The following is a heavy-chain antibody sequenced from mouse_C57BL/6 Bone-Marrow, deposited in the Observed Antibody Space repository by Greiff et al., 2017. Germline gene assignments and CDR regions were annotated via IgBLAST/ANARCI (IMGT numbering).Heavy chain of an antibody. CDR2: IHPNSGST. CDR1: GYTFTSYW. D-gene: IGHD2-2*01. Sequence: QVQLQQPGAELVKPGASVKLSCKASGYTFTSYWMHWVKQRPGQGLEWIGMIHPNSGSTNYNEKFKSKATLTVDKSSSTAYMQLSSLTSEDSAVYFCLLCLRYYVDYWGQGTTLTVSS. CDR3: LLCLRYYVDY. J-gene: IGHJ2*01. V-gene: IGHV1-64*01.